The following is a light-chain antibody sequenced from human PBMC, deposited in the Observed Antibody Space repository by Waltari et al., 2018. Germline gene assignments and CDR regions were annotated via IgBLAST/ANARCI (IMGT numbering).Light chain of an antibody. V-gene: IGLV2-14*03. CDR1: STDIGSSTS. J-gene: IGLJ2*01. CDR2: DVT. CDR3: SSYMDTTALEL. Sequence: QSALTQPASVSGPPGQSITISCTGTSTDIGSSTSVSSYQQHPGKAPKLIFFDVTNRPSGVSNRFSGSKSGNTASLIISGLQGEDEADYYCSSYMDTTALELFGGGTSLTVL.